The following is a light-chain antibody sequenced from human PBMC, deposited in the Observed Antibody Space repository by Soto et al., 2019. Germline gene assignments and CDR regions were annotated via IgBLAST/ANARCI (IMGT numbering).Light chain of an antibody. CDR2: LNSDGSH. V-gene: IGLV4-69*01. CDR1: SGHSSYA. Sequence: QSVLTQSPSASASLGASVKLTCTLSSGHSSYAIAWHQQQPEKGPRYLMKLNSDGSHSKGGGIPDRFSGSSSGAERYLTISSLQSEDEADYYCQTWGTGIRVFGRGTKVTVL. CDR3: QTWGTGIRV. J-gene: IGLJ2*01.